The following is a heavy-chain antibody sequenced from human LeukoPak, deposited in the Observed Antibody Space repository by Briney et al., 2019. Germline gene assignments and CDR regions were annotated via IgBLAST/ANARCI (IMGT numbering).Heavy chain of an antibody. D-gene: IGHD4-11*01. V-gene: IGHV1-46*01. CDR3: ARDHGITVTTNWFDP. CDR2: INPSGGST. Sequence: GASVKVSCKASGYTFTSYYMHWVRQAPGRGLEWMGIINPSGGSTSYAQKFQGRVTMTRDTSTSTVYMELSSLRSEDTAVYYCARDHGITVTTNWFDPWGQGTLVTVSS. CDR1: GYTFTSYY. J-gene: IGHJ5*02.